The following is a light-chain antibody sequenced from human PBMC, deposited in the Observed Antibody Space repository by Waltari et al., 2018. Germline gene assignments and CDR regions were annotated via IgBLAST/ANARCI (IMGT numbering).Light chain of an antibody. CDR1: HNISSRY. V-gene: IGKV3-20*01. Sequence: EVVLTQSPGTLSLSPGARASLSCRASHNISSRYLAWYQHRPGQAPRLLIYGASIRATGIPDRFSGSASGTDFSLTITRLEPEDFAVYYCQQYSNSPLFTFGPGTKVDVK. J-gene: IGKJ3*01. CDR3: QQYSNSPLFT. CDR2: GAS.